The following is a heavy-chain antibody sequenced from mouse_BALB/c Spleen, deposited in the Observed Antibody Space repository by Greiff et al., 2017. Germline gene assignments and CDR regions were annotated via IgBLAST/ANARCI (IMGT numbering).Heavy chain of an antibody. Sequence: EVHLVESGGGLVQPGGSRKLSCAASGFTFSSFGMHWVRQAPEKGLEWVAYISSGSSTIYYADTVKGRFTISRDNPKNTLFLQMTSLRSEDTAMYYCARSDYDEEYAMDYWGQGTSVTVSS. CDR1: GFTFSSFG. CDR2: ISSGSSTI. D-gene: IGHD2-4*01. J-gene: IGHJ4*01. CDR3: ARSDYDEEYAMDY. V-gene: IGHV5-17*02.